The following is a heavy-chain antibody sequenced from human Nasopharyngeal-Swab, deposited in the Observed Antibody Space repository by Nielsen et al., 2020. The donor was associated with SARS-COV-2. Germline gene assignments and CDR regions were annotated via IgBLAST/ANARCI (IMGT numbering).Heavy chain of an antibody. CDR1: GGSISSYY. V-gene: IGHV4-4*07. CDR3: ASEGGYCSSTSCREGYYYYYCMDV. Sequence: SETLSLTCTVSGGSISSYYWSWIRQPAGKGLEWIGRIYTSGSTNYNPSLKSRVTMSVDTSKNQFSLTLSSVTAADTAVYYCASEGGYCSSTSCREGYYYYYCMDVCGQGTTVTVSS. CDR2: IYTSGST. D-gene: IGHD2-2*01. J-gene: IGHJ6*02.